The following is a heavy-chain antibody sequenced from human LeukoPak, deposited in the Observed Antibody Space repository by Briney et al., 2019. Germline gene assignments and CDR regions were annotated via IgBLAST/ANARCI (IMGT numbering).Heavy chain of an antibody. CDR3: ARVNGYYYGSGSYYNDY. V-gene: IGHV4-59*01. CDR2: IYYTGST. J-gene: IGHJ4*02. Sequence: SETLSLTCTVSGGSINGYYWSWIRQSPGKGLESLGYIYYTGSTNYNPSLKSRVTMSVDTSRNQFFLRLSSVTAADTAVYYCARVNGYYYGSGSYYNDYWGQGTLVTVSS. D-gene: IGHD3-10*01. CDR1: GGSINGYY.